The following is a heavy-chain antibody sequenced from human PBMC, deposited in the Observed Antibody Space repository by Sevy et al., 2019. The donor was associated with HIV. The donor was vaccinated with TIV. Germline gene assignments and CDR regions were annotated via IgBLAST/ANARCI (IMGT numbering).Heavy chain of an antibody. V-gene: IGHV1-8*01. J-gene: IGHJ6*02. Sequence: ASVKVSCKPSGYTFTSYDINWVRQATGQGIEWMGWMNPDSGKRGYAQKFQGRVTMTTNTSISTAYMELRSLRSEDSAVYYCARADPDYGNFFYYYGMDVWGQGTTVTVSS. CDR2: MNPDSGKR. CDR3: ARADPDYGNFFYYYGMDV. CDR1: GYTFTSYD. D-gene: IGHD3-16*01.